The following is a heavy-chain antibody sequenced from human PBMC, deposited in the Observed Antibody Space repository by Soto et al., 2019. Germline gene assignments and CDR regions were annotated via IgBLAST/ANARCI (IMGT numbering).Heavy chain of an antibody. J-gene: IGHJ3*02. CDR2: INAGNGNT. D-gene: IGHD6-13*01. V-gene: IGHV1-3*01. Sequence: ASVKVSCKASGYTFTSYAMHWVRQAPGQRLEWMGWINAGNGNTKYSQKFQGRVTITRDTSASTAYMELSSLRSEDTAVYYCARSKYGYSSSWYVDAFDIWGQGTMVTVSS. CDR3: ARSKYGYSSSWYVDAFDI. CDR1: GYTFTSYA.